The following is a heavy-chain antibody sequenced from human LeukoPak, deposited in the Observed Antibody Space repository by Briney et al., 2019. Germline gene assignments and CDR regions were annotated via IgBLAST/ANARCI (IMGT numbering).Heavy chain of an antibody. CDR2: ITSSGSHI. CDR1: GFTFSDYN. CDR3: AKTSDY. Sequence: GGSLRLSCAASGFTFSDYNMNWVRQAPGKGLEWVSSITSSGSHIYYADSVRGRFTISRDNAKNSLYLQMNSLRAEHTAVYYSAKTSDYRGQGTLVTVSS. D-gene: IGHD1-14*01. J-gene: IGHJ4*02. V-gene: IGHV3-21*01.